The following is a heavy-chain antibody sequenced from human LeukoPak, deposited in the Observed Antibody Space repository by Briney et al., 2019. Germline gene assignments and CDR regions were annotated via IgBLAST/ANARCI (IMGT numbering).Heavy chain of an antibody. CDR1: GFTVSRNY. Sequence: GGSLRLSCAASGFTVSRNYMSWVRQAPGKGLEWVSVIYSGGDTYYADSVKGRFTISRDNSKNTLYLQMKRLRAEDTAVYYCVRDLCGGGSCYPDVFDIWGQGTMVTVSS. D-gene: IGHD2-15*01. J-gene: IGHJ3*02. V-gene: IGHV3-66*01. CDR3: VRDLCGGGSCYPDVFDI. CDR2: IYSGGDT.